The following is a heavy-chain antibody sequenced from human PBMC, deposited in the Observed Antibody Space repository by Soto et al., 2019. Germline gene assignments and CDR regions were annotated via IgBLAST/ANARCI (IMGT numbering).Heavy chain of an antibody. Sequence: PGGSLRLSCAASGFTFSDSWMNWVRQAPGKGLEWVARSRNRVNSHTTEYAASVKGRFTISRDESKSSLYLQMNSLKIEDTAVYYCTRGLLGGAPSYTFHGMDVWGQGTTVTVSS. D-gene: IGHD1-26*01. V-gene: IGHV3-72*01. CDR3: TRGLLGGAPSYTFHGMDV. J-gene: IGHJ6*01. CDR1: GFTFSDSW. CDR2: SRNRVNSHTT.